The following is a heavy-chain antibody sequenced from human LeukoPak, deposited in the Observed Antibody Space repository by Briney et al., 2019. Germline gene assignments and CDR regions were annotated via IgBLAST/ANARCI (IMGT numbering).Heavy chain of an antibody. CDR3: AKMPAITMVRGVIITAVGYFDY. V-gene: IGHV3-23*01. J-gene: IGHJ4*02. Sequence: HPGGSLRLSCAASGFTFSSYAMTWVRQAPGKGLEWVSAISCSGSSTYYADSVKGRFTISRDNSKNTLYLQMNSLRAEDTAVYYCAKMPAITMVRGVIITAVGYFDYWGQGTLVTVSS. CDR2: ISCSGSST. CDR1: GFTFSSYA. D-gene: IGHD3-10*01.